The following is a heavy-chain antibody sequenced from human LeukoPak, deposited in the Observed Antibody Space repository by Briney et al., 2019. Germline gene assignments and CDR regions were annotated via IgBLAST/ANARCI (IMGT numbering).Heavy chain of an antibody. CDR2: IIYDGSDK. V-gene: IGHV3-30-3*01. J-gene: IGHJ5*02. CDR3: ARQSSRAVSGTRMDWFDP. D-gene: IGHD6-19*01. CDR1: GFTFSNFA. Sequence: PGGSLRLSCAASGFTFSNFAMHWVRQAPGKGLEWVAGIIYDGSDKYYADSVQGRFTMSRDNTMNTLFLEMNGLRGEDTGVYYCARQSSRAVSGTRMDWFDPWGQGTLVTVSS.